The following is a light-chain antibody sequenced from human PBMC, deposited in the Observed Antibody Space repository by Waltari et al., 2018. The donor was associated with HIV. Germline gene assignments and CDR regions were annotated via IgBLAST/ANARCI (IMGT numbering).Light chain of an antibody. V-gene: IGLV2-14*03. CDR3: SSYTSSSPFYV. CDR2: DVT. Sequence: QSALTQPASVSGSPGQSITISCTGTSSDVGLYNYVAWYQQHPGKAPKLMIYDVTNRPSGISNRFSGSKSGNTAYLTISGLQAEDEADYYCSSYTSSSPFYVFGTGTKVTVL. CDR1: SSDVGLYNY. J-gene: IGLJ1*01.